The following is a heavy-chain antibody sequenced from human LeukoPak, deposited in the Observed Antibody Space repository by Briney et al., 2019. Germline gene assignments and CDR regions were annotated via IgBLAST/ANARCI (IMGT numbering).Heavy chain of an antibody. J-gene: IGHJ6*03. Sequence: PSETLSLTCAVSGYSISSGYYWGWIRQPPGKGLEWIGYIYYSGSTNYNPSLKSRVTISVDTSKNQFSLKLSSVTAADTAVYYCARMRSYYDLWSGYYDHYYYMDVWGKGTTVTVSS. CDR3: ARMRSYYDLWSGYYDHYYYMDV. V-gene: IGHV4-38-2*01. CDR2: IYYSGST. CDR1: GYSISSGYY. D-gene: IGHD3-3*01.